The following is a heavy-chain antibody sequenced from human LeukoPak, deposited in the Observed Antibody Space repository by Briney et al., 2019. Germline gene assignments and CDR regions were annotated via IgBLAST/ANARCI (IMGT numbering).Heavy chain of an antibody. V-gene: IGHV4-38-2*02. Sequence: SETLSLTCTVSGYSISSGYYWGWIRQPPGKGLEWIGSIYHSGSTYYNPSLKSRVTISVDTSKNQFSLKLSSVTAADTAVYFCARGGSSSSGWFDPWGQGTLVTVSS. CDR1: GYSISSGYY. J-gene: IGHJ5*02. CDR2: IYHSGST. CDR3: ARGGSSSSGWFDP. D-gene: IGHD6-6*01.